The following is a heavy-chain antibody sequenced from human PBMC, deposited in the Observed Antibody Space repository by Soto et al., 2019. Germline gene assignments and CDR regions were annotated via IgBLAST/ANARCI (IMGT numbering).Heavy chain of an antibody. V-gene: IGHV1-69*02. CDR1: GGTFSSYT. D-gene: IGHD3-9*01. CDR3: ARGAGSITIYQAIDY. J-gene: IGHJ4*02. CDR2: IIPILGIA. Sequence: SVKVSCKASGGTFSSYTISWVRQAPGQGLEWMGRIIPILGIANYAQKFQGRVTITADKSTSTAYMELSSLRSEDTAVYYCARGAGSITIYQAIDYWGQGTLVTVSS.